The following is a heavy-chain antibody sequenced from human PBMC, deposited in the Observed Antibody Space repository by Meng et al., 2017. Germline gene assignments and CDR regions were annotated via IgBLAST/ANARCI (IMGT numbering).Heavy chain of an antibody. CDR3: ARDDPTYYYDSSGYYY. V-gene: IGHV3-21*01. CDR1: GFTFSSYS. J-gene: IGHJ4*02. Sequence: ESLKISGAASGFTFSSYSMNWVRQAPGKGLEWVSSISSSSSYIYYADSVKGRFTISRDNAKNSLYLQMNSLRAEDTAVYYCARDDPTYYYDSSGYYYWGQGTLVTVSS. CDR2: ISSSSSYI. D-gene: IGHD3-22*01.